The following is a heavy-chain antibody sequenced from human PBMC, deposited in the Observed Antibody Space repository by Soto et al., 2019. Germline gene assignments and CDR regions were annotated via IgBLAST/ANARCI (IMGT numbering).Heavy chain of an antibody. CDR3: AREVSDQNDAFDI. J-gene: IGHJ3*02. CDR2: IYYSGST. D-gene: IGHD2-2*01. CDR1: GGSISSSSYY. Sequence: SETLSLTCTVSGGSISSSSYYWGWIRQPPGKGLEWIGSIYYSGSTYYNPSLKSPVTISVDTSKNQLSRKLSSVTAADTALYYCAREVSDQNDAFDIWGQGTMVTVSS. V-gene: IGHV4-39*02.